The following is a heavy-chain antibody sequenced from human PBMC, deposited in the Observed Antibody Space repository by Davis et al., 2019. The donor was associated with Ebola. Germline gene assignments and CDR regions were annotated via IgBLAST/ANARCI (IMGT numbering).Heavy chain of an antibody. CDR2: INPNSGGT. D-gene: IGHD4/OR15-4a*01. V-gene: IGHV1-2*02. CDR1: GYTFTDYY. J-gene: IGHJ6*02. Sequence: ASVKVSCKASGYTFTDYYIHWVRQAPGQGLEWMGWINPNSGGTNYAQKFQGRVTITRDTSTSTAYMELSSLTSEDTAVYFCARALTSYYGMDVWGQGTTVTVAS. CDR3: ARALTSYYGMDV.